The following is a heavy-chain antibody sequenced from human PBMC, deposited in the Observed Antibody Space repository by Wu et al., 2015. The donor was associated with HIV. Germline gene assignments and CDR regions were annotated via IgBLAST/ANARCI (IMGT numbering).Heavy chain of an antibody. Sequence: QVQLVQSGAEVKKPGASVKVSCKASGYTFTGYYMHWVRQAPGQGLEWMGWINPNSGGTNYAQKFQGRVTMTRDTSISTAYMELSRLRSDDTAVYYCARDSQNSNPSVLRFLEWLSRGAFDIWGQGTMVTGLF. J-gene: IGHJ3*02. V-gene: IGHV1-2*02. D-gene: IGHD3-3*01. CDR1: GYTFTGYY. CDR2: INPNSGGT. CDR3: ARDSQNSNPSVLRFLEWLSRGAFDI.